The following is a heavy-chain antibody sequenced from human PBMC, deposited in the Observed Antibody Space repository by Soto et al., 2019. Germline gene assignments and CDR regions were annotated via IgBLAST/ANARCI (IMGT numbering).Heavy chain of an antibody. CDR2: INHSGST. J-gene: IGHJ4*02. D-gene: IGHD2-2*01. V-gene: IGHV4-34*01. CDR1: GGSFSGYY. CDR3: ARGFHNCSSTSCYFDY. Sequence: QVQLQQWGAGLLKPSETLSLTCAVYGGSFSGYYWSWIRQPPGKGLEWIGEINHSGSTNYNPSLNSRVTISVDTSKNQFSLKLSSVTAADTAVYYCARGFHNCSSTSCYFDYWGQGTLVTVSS.